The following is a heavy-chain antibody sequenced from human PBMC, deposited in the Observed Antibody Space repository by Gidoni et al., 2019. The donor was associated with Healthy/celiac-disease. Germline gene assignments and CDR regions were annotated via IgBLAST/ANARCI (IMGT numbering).Heavy chain of an antibody. CDR2: IYYSGST. J-gene: IGHJ5*02. CDR3: ARRAYYYDSSGYPAAYNWFDP. D-gene: IGHD3-22*01. CDR1: GGSISSSSYY. Sequence: QLQLQESGPGLVKPSETLSLTCTVSGGSISSSSYYWGWIRQPPGKGLEWIGSIYYSGSTYYNPSLKSRVTISVDTSKNQFSLKLSSVTAADTAVYYCARRAYYYDSSGYPAAYNWFDPWGQGTLVTVSS. V-gene: IGHV4-39*01.